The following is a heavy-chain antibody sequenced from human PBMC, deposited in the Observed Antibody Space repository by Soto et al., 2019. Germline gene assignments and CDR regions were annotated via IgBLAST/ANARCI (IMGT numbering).Heavy chain of an antibody. Sequence: PGGSLRLSCAASGFTFSADNMNWVRQARGKGLEWVSSINGRGNYIYYTDAVKGRFTISRDNAKTSLYLQMNSLRAEDTAVYYCAREDGIVGATSAFDYWGQGTLVTVSS. V-gene: IGHV3-21*01. CDR2: INGRGNYI. CDR3: AREDGIVGATSAFDY. D-gene: IGHD1-26*01. J-gene: IGHJ4*02. CDR1: GFTFSADN.